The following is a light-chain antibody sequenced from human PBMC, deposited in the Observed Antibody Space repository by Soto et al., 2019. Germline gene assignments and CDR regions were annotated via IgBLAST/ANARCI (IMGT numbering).Light chain of an antibody. V-gene: IGLV2-14*01. Sequence: QSALTQPASVSGSPGQSITISCTGTSSDVGTYNFVAWYQQHPGNAPKLIIFEVSNRPSGVSNRFSGSKSGNTASLTISWPQAEGEAYYYCRSNTGSSTGVLGGGTKLTVL. J-gene: IGLJ2*01. CDR2: EVS. CDR3: RSNTGSSTGV. CDR1: SSDVGTYNF.